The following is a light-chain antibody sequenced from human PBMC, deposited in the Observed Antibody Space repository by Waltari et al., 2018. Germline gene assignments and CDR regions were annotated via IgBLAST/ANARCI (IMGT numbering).Light chain of an antibody. CDR2: YVY. J-gene: IGLJ1*01. CDR1: NSDVGGYKY. Sequence: QSALTQPRSVSGSPGQSVTISCTGTNSDVGGYKYVSWYQQHPDKAPRLIVYYVYTPPSWGPKCVPGSKSATAASLTISGLRSEDEADYYCCSYAGSFTWVFGTGTKVTVL. V-gene: IGLV2-11*01. CDR3: CSYAGSFTWV.